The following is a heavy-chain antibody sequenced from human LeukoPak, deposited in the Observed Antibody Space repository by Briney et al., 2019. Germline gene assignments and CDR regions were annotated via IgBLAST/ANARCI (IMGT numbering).Heavy chain of an antibody. J-gene: IGHJ5*01. V-gene: IGHV3-7*01. CDR1: GFTFSSYW. D-gene: IGHD3-10*01. CDR2: IKGDGNEK. Sequence: GGSLRLSCAASGFTFSSYWMNWVRQAPGKGLEWVANIKGDGNEKNYVDSVKSRFSVSRDNAKNSLYLQMDSLRAEDTAVYYCAKEGAYPIITYDSWGQGALVTVSS. CDR3: AKEGAYPIITYDS.